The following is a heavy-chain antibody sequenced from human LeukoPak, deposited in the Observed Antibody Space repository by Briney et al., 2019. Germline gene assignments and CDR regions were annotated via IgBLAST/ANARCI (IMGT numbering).Heavy chain of an antibody. CDR2: VSGSGFST. V-gene: IGHV3-23*01. Sequence: GGSLRLSCAASGFTFSDYGMNWVRQAPGKGLEWVSGVSGSGFSTYYADSVKGRFTISRDSSKSTLYLQINSLRAEDTAVYYCARDTGSGYDYFSYYFDYWGQGTLVTVSS. CDR3: ARDTGSGYDYFSYYFDY. D-gene: IGHD5-12*01. CDR1: GFTFSDYG. J-gene: IGHJ4*02.